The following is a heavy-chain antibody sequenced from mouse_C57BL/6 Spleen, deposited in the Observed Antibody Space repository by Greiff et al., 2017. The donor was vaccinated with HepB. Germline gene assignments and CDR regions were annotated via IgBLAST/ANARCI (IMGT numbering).Heavy chain of an antibody. V-gene: IGHV1-15*01. CDR1: GYTFTDYE. D-gene: IGHD1-1*01. Sequence: VQLQQSGAELVRPGASVTLSCKASGYTFTDYEMHWVKQTPVHGLEWIGAIDPETGGTAYNQKFKGKAILTADKSSSTAYMDLRSLTSEDSAVYYCTYYYGSAWFAYWGQGTLVTVSA. CDR2: IDPETGGT. J-gene: IGHJ3*01. CDR3: TYYYGSAWFAY.